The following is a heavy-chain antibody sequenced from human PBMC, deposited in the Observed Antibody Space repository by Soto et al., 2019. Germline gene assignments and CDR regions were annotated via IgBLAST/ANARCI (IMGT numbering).Heavy chain of an antibody. CDR3: ARVAAGTGRWGYYYGMDV. D-gene: IGHD6-13*01. CDR1: GGSISSYY. CDR2: IYYSGST. Sequence: SETLSLTCTVSGGSISSYYWSWIRQPPGKGLEWIGYIYYSGSTNYNPSLKSRVTISVDTSKNQFSLKLSSVTAADTAVYYCARVAAGTGRWGYYYGMDVWGQGTTVTVSS. V-gene: IGHV4-59*01. J-gene: IGHJ6*02.